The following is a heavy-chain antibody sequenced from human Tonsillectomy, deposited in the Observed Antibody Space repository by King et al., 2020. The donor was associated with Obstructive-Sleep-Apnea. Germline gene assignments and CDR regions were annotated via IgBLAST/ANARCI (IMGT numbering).Heavy chain of an antibody. CDR1: GFTFSSYA. D-gene: IGHD3-16*01. V-gene: IGHV3-30-3*01. Sequence: VQLVQSGGGVVQPGRSLRLSCAASGFTFSSYAMHWVRQAPGKGLEWVAVISYDGSNKYEDSVKGRFTISRDNSKNTLYLQMNSLRAEDTAVYYCARDYGASYGVYVTSPPDYWGQGTLVTVSS. J-gene: IGHJ4*02. CDR2: ISYDGSNK. CDR3: ARDYGASYGVYVTSPPDY.